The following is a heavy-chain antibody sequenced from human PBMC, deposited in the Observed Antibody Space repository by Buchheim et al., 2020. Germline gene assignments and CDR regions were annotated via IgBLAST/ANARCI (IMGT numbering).Heavy chain of an antibody. V-gene: IGHV4-59*08. D-gene: IGHD2-21*02. J-gene: IGHJ4*02. CDR1: GGSISSYY. CDR3: ARHLGGIGVTAIDY. Sequence: QVQLQESGPGLVKPSETLSLTCTVSGGSISSYYWSWIRQPPGKGLEWIGYIYYSGSTHYNPSLKSRVTLSVDTSKNPFSLKLSSVTAADTAVYYCARHLGGIGVTAIDYWGQGTL. CDR2: IYYSGST.